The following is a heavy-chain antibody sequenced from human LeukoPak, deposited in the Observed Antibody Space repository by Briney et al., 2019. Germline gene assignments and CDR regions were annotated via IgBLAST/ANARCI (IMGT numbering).Heavy chain of an antibody. D-gene: IGHD3-16*01. CDR3: ARERGEGFDY. CDR1: GFTFSSYS. CDR2: ISSSSSYV. V-gene: IGHV3-21*01. J-gene: IGHJ4*02. Sequence: GGSLRLSCAASGFTFSSYSMNWVRQAPGKGLEWVSSISSSSSYVYYADSVKGRFTISRDNAKNSLYLQMNSLRAEDTAVYYCARERGEGFDYWGQGTLVTVSS.